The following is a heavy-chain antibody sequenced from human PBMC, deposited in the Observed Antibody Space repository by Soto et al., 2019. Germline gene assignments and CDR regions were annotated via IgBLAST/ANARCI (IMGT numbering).Heavy chain of an antibody. Sequence: GSLRLSCAASGFSFRSFEMNWVRQAPGKGLEWVSYISSSGSSMYYADSVKGRFTIARDNAENLLYLQMNSLRAEDTAIYYCASTAGYCSSSTCYGNNWFDPWGQGTLVTVS. CDR3: ASTAGYCSSSTCYGNNWFDP. D-gene: IGHD2-2*01. V-gene: IGHV3-48*03. CDR1: GFSFRSFE. CDR2: ISSSGSSM. J-gene: IGHJ5*02.